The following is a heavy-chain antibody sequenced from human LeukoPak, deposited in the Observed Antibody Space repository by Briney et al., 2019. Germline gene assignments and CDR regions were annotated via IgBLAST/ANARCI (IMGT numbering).Heavy chain of an antibody. Sequence: PSETLSLTCTVSGGSVSSGSYYWRWIRQPPGTGLEWIGYIYYSGSTNYNPSLKSRVTISVDTSKNQFSLKLSSVTAADTAVYYCAREVLTVVVPAAMTGVWGQGTLVTVSS. CDR3: AREVLTVVVPAAMTGV. V-gene: IGHV4-61*01. J-gene: IGHJ4*02. CDR2: IYYSGST. CDR1: GGSVSSGSYY. D-gene: IGHD2-2*01.